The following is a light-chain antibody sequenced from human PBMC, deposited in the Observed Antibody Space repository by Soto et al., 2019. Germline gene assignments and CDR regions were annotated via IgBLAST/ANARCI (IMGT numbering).Light chain of an antibody. CDR1: SSDIGDYKY. J-gene: IGLJ3*02. CDR2: EVS. V-gene: IGLV2-14*01. Sequence: QSALTQPASVSGSPGQSVTISCTGTSSDIGDYKYVSWYQQHPGKAPKLVIYEVSSRPLGVSNRFSGSKSGNTASLTISGLQPEDEADYYCSSYKTTITVFGGGTKLTVL. CDR3: SSYKTTITV.